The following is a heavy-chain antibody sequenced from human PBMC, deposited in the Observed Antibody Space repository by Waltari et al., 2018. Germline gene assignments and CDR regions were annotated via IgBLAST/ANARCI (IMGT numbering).Heavy chain of an antibody. CDR2: IYYSGST. J-gene: IGHJ4*02. CDR1: GGSISSYY. D-gene: IGHD3-22*01. Sequence: QVQLQESGPGLVKPSETLSLTCTVSGGSISSYYWSWIRQPPGNGLEWIGYIYYSGSTNYNPSLKSRVTISVDTSKNQFSLKLSSVTAADTAVYYCATLRDYYDSSGYYYFDYWGQGTLVTVSS. V-gene: IGHV4-59*01. CDR3: ATLRDYYDSSGYYYFDY.